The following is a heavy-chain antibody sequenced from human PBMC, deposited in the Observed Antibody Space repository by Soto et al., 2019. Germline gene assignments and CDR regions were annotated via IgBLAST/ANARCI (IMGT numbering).Heavy chain of an antibody. D-gene: IGHD2-15*01. Sequence: QVQLQESGPGLVKPSQTLSLTCTVSGGSISSGFYSWSWIRQLPGKGLEWIGSIYYSGSTYYNPSLQSRVTISGDTSKNQFSLKLSSVTAADTAVYYCARAPVRQLLLDYWGQGTLVTVSS. CDR2: IYYSGST. CDR1: GGSISSGFYS. J-gene: IGHJ4*02. CDR3: ARAPVRQLLLDY. V-gene: IGHV4-31*03.